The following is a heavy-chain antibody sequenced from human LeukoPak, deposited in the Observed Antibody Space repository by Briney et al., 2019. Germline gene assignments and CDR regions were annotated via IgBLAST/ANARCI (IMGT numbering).Heavy chain of an antibody. J-gene: IGHJ4*02. D-gene: IGHD2-15*01. CDR2: INPNSGGT. CDR3: ARAGLYCSGGSCYSVVAVAGFDY. Sequence: ASVKVSCKASGYTFTGYYMHWVRQAPGQGLEWMGWINPNSGGTNHAQKFQGRVTMTRETSISTAYMELSRLSSAETAVYYCARAGLYCSGGSCYSVVAVAGFDYWGQGTLVTVSS. V-gene: IGHV1-2*02. CDR1: GYTFTGYY.